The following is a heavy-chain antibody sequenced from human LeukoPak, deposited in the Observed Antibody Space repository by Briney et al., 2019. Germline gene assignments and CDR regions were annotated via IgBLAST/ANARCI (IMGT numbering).Heavy chain of an antibody. CDR3: ARQTRDGSGSRGYFFDF. Sequence: GESLKISCKGSGYSFTSYWIGWVRQMPGKGLEWMGIIYPSDSDTRYSPSFEGQVTISVDKSSSTAYLQWSRLKASDTAIYYCARQTRDGSGSRGYFFDFWGQGTLVTVSS. CDR1: GYSFTSYW. J-gene: IGHJ4*02. CDR2: IYPSDSDT. D-gene: IGHD3-10*01. V-gene: IGHV5-51*01.